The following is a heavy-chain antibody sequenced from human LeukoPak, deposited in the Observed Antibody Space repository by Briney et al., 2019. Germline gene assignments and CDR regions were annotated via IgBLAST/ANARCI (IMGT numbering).Heavy chain of an antibody. CDR3: AKLSYGSENFDY. J-gene: IGHJ4*02. CDR2: ISGSGGST. V-gene: IGHV3-23*01. CDR1: GFTFSSYG. Sequence: GGTLRLSCAASGFTFSSYGMSWVRQAPGKGLEWVSAISGSGGSTYYADSVKGRFTISRDNSKNTLYLQMNSLRAEDTAVYYCAKLSYGSENFDYWGQGTLVTVSS. D-gene: IGHD3-10*01.